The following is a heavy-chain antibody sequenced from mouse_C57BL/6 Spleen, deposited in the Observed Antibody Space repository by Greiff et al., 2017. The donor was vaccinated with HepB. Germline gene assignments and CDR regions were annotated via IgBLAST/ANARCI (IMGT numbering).Heavy chain of an antibody. J-gene: IGHJ3*01. CDR3: TCYYGGAGFAY. CDR1: GFNIKDYY. V-gene: IGHV14-1*01. CDR2: IDPEAGDT. D-gene: IGHD1-1*01. Sequence: EVQLQQSGAELVRPGASVKLSCTASGFNIKDYYMHWVKQRPEQGLEWIGRIDPEAGDTEYAPKFQGKATMTADTSSNTAYLQLSSLTSADTAVYYCTCYYGGAGFAYWGQGTLVTVAA.